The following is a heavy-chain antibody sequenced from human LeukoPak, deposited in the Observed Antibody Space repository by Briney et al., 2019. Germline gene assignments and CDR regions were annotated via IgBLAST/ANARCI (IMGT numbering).Heavy chain of an antibody. V-gene: IGHV3-23*01. CDR1: GFTFSSYA. CDR3: AGRGGVIRTMMQNMDY. CDR2: ISGSGGST. J-gene: IGHJ4*02. D-gene: IGHD3-22*01. Sequence: GGSLRLSCAASGFTFSSYAMSWVRQAPGKGLEWVSAISGSGGSTYYADSVKGRFTISRDNSKNTLYLQMNSLRAEDTAVYYCAGRGGVIRTMMQNMDYWGQGTLVTVSS.